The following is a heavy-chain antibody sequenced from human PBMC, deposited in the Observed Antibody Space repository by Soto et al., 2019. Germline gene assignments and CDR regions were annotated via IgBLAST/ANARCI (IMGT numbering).Heavy chain of an antibody. CDR2: ISYDGSNK. CDR3: AKYLMVVAAVYYYGMDV. D-gene: IGHD2-15*01. Sequence: PGGSLRLCCAASGFTFSSYGMHWVRQAPGKGLEWVAVISYDGSNKYYADSVKGRFTISRDNSKNTLYLQMNSLRAEDTAVYYCAKYLMVVAAVYYYGMDVWGQGTTVTVSS. J-gene: IGHJ6*02. CDR1: GFTFSSYG. V-gene: IGHV3-30*18.